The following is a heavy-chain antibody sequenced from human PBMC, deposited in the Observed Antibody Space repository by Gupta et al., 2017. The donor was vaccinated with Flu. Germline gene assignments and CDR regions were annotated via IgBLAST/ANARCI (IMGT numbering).Heavy chain of an antibody. V-gene: IGHV4-34*01. J-gene: IGHJ4*02. CDR1: GGSFSGYS. CDR2: TNHGGST. CDR3: ARPSGYSSGWYLTHSPKFDY. Sequence: QVQLQQWGAGLLKPSETLSLTCAVYGGSFSGYSWSWIRQPPGQGLGWIGETNHGGSTNYNPSLKSRVTISVDTSKNQFSLRLSSVTAADTAVYYCARPSGYSSGWYLTHSPKFDYWGQGTLVTVSS. D-gene: IGHD6-19*01.